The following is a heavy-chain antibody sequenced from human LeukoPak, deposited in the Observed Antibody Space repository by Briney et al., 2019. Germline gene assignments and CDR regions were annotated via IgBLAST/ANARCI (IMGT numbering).Heavy chain of an antibody. CDR3: ARREAARPYGFDY. Sequence: GESLKISCKGSGYTFTSYWIGWVRQMPGKGLEWMGIIYPGDSDTRYSPSFQGQVTISADKSISTAYLQWSSLKAADNATYYCARREAARPYGFDYWGQGTLVTVSS. CDR1: GYTFTSYW. J-gene: IGHJ4*02. D-gene: IGHD6-6*01. CDR2: IYPGDSDT. V-gene: IGHV5-51*01.